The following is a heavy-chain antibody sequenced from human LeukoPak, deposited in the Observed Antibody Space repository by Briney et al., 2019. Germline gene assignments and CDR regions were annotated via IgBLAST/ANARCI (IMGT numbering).Heavy chain of an antibody. Sequence: GESLKTSCQTSGYTFTDNWIAWVRQIPGKGLKFMGIIYAGDSDSKYSPAFQGQVTFSVDKSINTAYLHWRSLKASDTAIYYCARVDGHFDHWGQGTLVTVSS. V-gene: IGHV5-51*01. J-gene: IGHJ4*02. D-gene: IGHD3-9*01. CDR1: GYTFTDNW. CDR3: ARVDGHFDH. CDR2: IYAGDSDS.